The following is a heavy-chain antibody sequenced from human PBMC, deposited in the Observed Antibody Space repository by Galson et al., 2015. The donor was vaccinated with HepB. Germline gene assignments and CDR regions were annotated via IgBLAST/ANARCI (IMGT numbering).Heavy chain of an antibody. CDR3: ASTSRSSGWYWYFDL. CDR2: INPNSGGT. Sequence: SVKVSCKASGYTFTGYYMHWVRQAPGQGLEWMGWINPNSGGTNYAQKFQGRVTMTRDTSISTAYMELSRLRSDDTAVYYCASTSRSSGWYWYFDLWGRGTLVTVSS. CDR1: GYTFTGYY. J-gene: IGHJ2*01. V-gene: IGHV1-2*02. D-gene: IGHD6-19*01.